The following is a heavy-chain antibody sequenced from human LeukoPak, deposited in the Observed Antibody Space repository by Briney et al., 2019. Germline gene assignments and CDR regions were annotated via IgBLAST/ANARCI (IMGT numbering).Heavy chain of an antibody. J-gene: IGHJ5*02. Sequence: PGGSLRLSCAASGFTFSSYWMHWVRQAPGKGLVWVSRINSDGSSTSHADSVKGRFTISRDNAKNTLYLQMNSLRAEDTAVYYCAREGGYCSSTSCWKWFDPWGQGTLVTVSS. V-gene: IGHV3-74*01. D-gene: IGHD2-2*01. CDR2: INSDGSST. CDR3: AREGGYCSSTSCWKWFDP. CDR1: GFTFSSYW.